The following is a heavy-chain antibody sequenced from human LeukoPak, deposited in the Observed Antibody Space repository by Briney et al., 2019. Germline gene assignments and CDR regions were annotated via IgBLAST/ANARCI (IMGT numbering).Heavy chain of an antibody. J-gene: IGHJ4*02. V-gene: IGHV4-39*01. Sequence: SETLSLTCTVSGGSISGSSYYWGWIRQPPGKGLEWIGSIYYSGSTYYNPSLKSRVTISVDTSKNQFSLKLSSVTAADTAVYYCARNPVGYWGQGTLVTVSS. CDR2: IYYSGST. D-gene: IGHD4-23*01. CDR1: GGSISGSSYY. CDR3: ARNPVGY.